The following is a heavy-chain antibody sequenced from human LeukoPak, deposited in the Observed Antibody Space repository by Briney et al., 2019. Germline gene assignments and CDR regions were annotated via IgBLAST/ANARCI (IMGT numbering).Heavy chain of an antibody. D-gene: IGHD2-2*01. CDR3: SVVPAAMRSDYYYYYMDV. J-gene: IGHJ6*03. CDR1: GFTFSSYG. CDR2: IRYDGSNK. V-gene: IGHV3-30*02. Sequence: GGSLRLSCAAPGFTFSSYGMHWVRQAPGKGLEWVAFIRYDGSNKYYADSVKGRFTISRDNSKNTLYLQMNSLRAEDTAVYYCSVVPAAMRSDYYYYYMDVWGKGTTVTVAS.